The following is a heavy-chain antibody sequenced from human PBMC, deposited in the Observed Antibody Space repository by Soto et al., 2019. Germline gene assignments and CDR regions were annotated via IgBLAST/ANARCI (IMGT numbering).Heavy chain of an antibody. CDR3: ASIAGRYSYGSAMFDY. D-gene: IGHD5-18*01. CDR2: IIPIFGTA. J-gene: IGHJ4*02. Sequence: QVQLVQSGAEVKKPGSSVKVSCKASGGTFSSYAISWVRQAPGQGLEWMGGIIPIFGTANYAQKFQGRVTITADESTSTAYMELRSLRSEDTAVYYCASIAGRYSYGSAMFDYWGQGTLVTVYS. CDR1: GGTFSSYA. V-gene: IGHV1-69*01.